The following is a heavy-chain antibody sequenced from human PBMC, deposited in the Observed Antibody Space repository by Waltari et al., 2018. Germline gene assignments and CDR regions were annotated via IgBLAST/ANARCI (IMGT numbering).Heavy chain of an antibody. CDR3: AREYYDFWSGYYEGAFDI. Sequence: EVQLVESGGGLVKPGGSLRLSCAASGFTFSRYSMNWVRQAPGKGLGWVSTIRSSSSCIYYADSVKGRFTISRDNAKNSLCLQMNSLRAEDTAVYYCAREYYDFWSGYYEGAFDIWGQGTMVTVSS. D-gene: IGHD3-3*01. CDR1: GFTFSRYS. V-gene: IGHV3-21*01. CDR2: IRSSSSCI. J-gene: IGHJ3*02.